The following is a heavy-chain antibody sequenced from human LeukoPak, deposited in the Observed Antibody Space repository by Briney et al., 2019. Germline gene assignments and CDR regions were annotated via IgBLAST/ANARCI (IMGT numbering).Heavy chain of an antibody. D-gene: IGHD6-13*01. CDR3: ARDHAAAAAGHAFDI. Sequence: GGSLRLSCVASGFTFSSLAMNWVRQAPGKGLDWVSGITGSGDRTNYADSVKGRFTISRGNSKNTLYLQMNSLRAEDTAVYYCARDHAAAAAGHAFDIWGQGTMVTVSS. CDR1: GFTFSSLA. V-gene: IGHV3-23*01. J-gene: IGHJ3*02. CDR2: ITGSGDRT.